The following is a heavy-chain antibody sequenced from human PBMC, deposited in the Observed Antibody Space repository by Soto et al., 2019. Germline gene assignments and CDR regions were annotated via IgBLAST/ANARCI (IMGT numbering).Heavy chain of an antibody. CDR3: ARARYYYDSSGYYIPHYFDY. D-gene: IGHD3-22*01. CDR1: GGSISSGGYS. Sequence: QLQLQESGSGLVKPSQTLSLTCAVSGGSISSGGYSWSWIRQPPGKGLEWIGYIYHSGSTYYNPCLISRVTLSVDGSKNPFSLKLSSVTAADTAVYYCARARYYYDSSGYYIPHYFDYWGQGTLVTVSS. CDR2: IYHSGST. V-gene: IGHV4-30-2*01. J-gene: IGHJ4*02.